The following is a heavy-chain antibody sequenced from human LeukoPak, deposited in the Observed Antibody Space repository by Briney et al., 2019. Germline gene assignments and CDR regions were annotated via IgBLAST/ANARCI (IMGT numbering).Heavy chain of an antibody. D-gene: IGHD6-19*01. CDR2: INHSGST. CDR1: GGYVNSDGDF. V-gene: IGHV4-34*01. CDR3: ARHSQWLPTYNWFDP. J-gene: IGHJ5*02. Sequence: PSETLSLTCTVSGGYVNSDGDFWSWIRQPPGKGLEWIGEINHSGSTNYNPSLKSRVTISVDTSKNQFSLKLSSVTAADTAVYYCARHSQWLPTYNWFDPWGQGTLVTVSS.